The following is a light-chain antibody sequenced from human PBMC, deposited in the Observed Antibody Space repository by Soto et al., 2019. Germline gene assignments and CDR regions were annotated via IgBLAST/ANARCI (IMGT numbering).Light chain of an antibody. CDR3: QHSNSYSEA. CDR2: KAS. CDR1: QTISSW. Sequence: DIKMTQSPATLSGSVGDRVTITCRASQTISSWLAWYQQKPGKAPKLLIYKASTLTSGVPSRFSGSGSGTEFTLTISSLQPDDFAPYYCQHSNSYSEAFGQGTKVAIK. J-gene: IGKJ1*01. V-gene: IGKV1-5*03.